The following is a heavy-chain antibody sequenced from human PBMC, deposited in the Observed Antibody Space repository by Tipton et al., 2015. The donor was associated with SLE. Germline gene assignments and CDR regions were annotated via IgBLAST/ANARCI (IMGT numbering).Heavy chain of an antibody. V-gene: IGHV4-31*03. CDR2: IYYSGST. CDR1: GGSISSGGYY. Sequence: TLSPTCTVSGGSISSGGYYWSWIRQHPGKGLEWIGYIYYSGSTYYNPSLKSRVTISVDTSKNQFSLKLSSVTAADTAVYYCARGPTIAAAGTFAYWGQGTLVTVSS. J-gene: IGHJ4*02. D-gene: IGHD6-13*01. CDR3: ARGPTIAAAGTFAY.